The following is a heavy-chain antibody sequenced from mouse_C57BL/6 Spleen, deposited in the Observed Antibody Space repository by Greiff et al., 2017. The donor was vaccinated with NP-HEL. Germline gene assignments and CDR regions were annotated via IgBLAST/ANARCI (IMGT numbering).Heavy chain of an antibody. CDR3: ARRGYGNYVRGAMDY. J-gene: IGHJ4*01. D-gene: IGHD2-1*01. Sequence: VQLQQSGPELVKPGASVKIPCKASGYTFTDYNMDWAKQSHGKSLEWIGDINPNNGGTIYNQKFKGKATLTVDKSSSTAYMELRSLTSEDTAVYYCARRGYGNYVRGAMDYWGQGTSVTVSS. CDR1: GYTFTDYN. V-gene: IGHV1-18*01. CDR2: INPNNGGT.